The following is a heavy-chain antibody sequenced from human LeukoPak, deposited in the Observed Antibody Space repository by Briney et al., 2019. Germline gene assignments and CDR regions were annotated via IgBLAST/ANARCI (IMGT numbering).Heavy chain of an antibody. J-gene: IGHJ4*02. D-gene: IGHD3-10*01. V-gene: IGHV4-34*01. CDR2: INHSGST. CDR1: GGSFSGYY. Sequence: KSSETLSLTCAVYGGSFSGYYWSWIRQPPGKGLEWIGEINHSGSTNYNPSLKSRVTISVDTSKNQFSLKLSSVTAADTAVYYCASGGSGSYSVDYWGQGTLVTVSS. CDR3: ASGGSGSYSVDY.